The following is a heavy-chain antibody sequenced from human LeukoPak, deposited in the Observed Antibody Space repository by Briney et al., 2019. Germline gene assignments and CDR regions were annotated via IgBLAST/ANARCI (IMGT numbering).Heavy chain of an antibody. CDR1: GFTFGDYA. D-gene: IGHD2-21*02. CDR3: TTRKHWYCGGDCYWY. V-gene: IGHV3-49*04. CDR2: IRSKAYGGTT. Sequence: PGGSLGLSCTASGFTFGDYAMSWVRQAPGKGLEWVGFIRSKAYGGTTEYAASVKGRFTISRDDSKSIAYLQMNSLKTEDTAVYYCTTRKHWYCGGDCYWYWGQGTLVTVSS. J-gene: IGHJ4*02.